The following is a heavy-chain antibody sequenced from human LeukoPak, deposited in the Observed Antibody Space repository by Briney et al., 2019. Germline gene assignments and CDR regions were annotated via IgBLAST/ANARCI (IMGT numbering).Heavy chain of an antibody. D-gene: IGHD6-13*01. CDR1: GGSISSYC. V-gene: IGHV4-59*08. J-gene: IGHJ2*01. CDR2: IYYSGST. Sequence: SGTLSLTCTVSGGSISSYCWSWIRQPPGKGLEWIGYIYYSGSTNYNPSLKSRVTISVDTSKNQFSLKLSSVTAADTAVYYCARQGYSSKKWYFDLWGRGTLVTVSS. CDR3: ARQGYSSKKWYFDL.